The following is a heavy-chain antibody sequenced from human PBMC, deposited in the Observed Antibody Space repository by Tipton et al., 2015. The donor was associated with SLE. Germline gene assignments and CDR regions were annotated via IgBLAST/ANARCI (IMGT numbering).Heavy chain of an antibody. D-gene: IGHD6-6*01. CDR2: IYRSGST. CDR1: GGSISSGGYY. CDR3: AGGYSSSNLDY. Sequence: LRLSCTVSGGSISSGGYYWSWIRQHPGKGLEWIGYIYRSGSTYYNPSLKSRVTISVDTSKNQFSLKLSSVTAADTAVYYCAGGYSSSNLDYWGQGTLVTVSS. V-gene: IGHV4-31*03. J-gene: IGHJ4*02.